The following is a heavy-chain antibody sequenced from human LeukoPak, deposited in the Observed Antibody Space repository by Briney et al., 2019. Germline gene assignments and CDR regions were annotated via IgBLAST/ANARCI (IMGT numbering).Heavy chain of an antibody. D-gene: IGHD1-7*01. Sequence: GASVKVSCKSSGDTPHSHAISWVRQAPGQGLEWMGRIIPAFGTTNYAQKFQGRVTITVDKSTRTVHMEMSSLRSEGTAVYYCARDYNWNFANSSPFDYWGQGTLVTVSS. CDR3: ARDYNWNFANSSPFDY. CDR1: GDTPHSHA. V-gene: IGHV1-69*06. J-gene: IGHJ4*02. CDR2: IIPAFGTT.